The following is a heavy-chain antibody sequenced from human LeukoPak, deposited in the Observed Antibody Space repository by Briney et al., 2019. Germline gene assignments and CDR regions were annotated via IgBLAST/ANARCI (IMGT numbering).Heavy chain of an antibody. Sequence: SETLSLTCTVSDGSISSSSYYWGWIRQPPGKGLEWIGSIYYSGSTYYNPSLKSRVTISVDTSKNQFSLKLSSVTAADTAVYYCVESIAARRVWFDPWGKGTLVTVSS. V-gene: IGHV4-39*07. D-gene: IGHD6-6*01. J-gene: IGHJ5*02. CDR1: DGSISSSSYY. CDR2: IYYSGST. CDR3: VESIAARRVWFDP.